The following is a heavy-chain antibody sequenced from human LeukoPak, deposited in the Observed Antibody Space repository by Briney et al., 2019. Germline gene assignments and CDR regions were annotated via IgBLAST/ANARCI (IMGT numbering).Heavy chain of an antibody. CDR2: IYPVDSDT. Sequence: GESLKISCKGSGYSFTSYWIGWVRQMSGKGLEWMAIIYPVDSDTRYSPSFQGQVTISADKSISTAYLRWSSLKASDTAMYYCARLGYSGYDYRNNWFDPWGQGTLVTVSS. V-gene: IGHV5-51*01. D-gene: IGHD5-12*01. J-gene: IGHJ5*02. CDR1: GYSFTSYW. CDR3: ARLGYSGYDYRNNWFDP.